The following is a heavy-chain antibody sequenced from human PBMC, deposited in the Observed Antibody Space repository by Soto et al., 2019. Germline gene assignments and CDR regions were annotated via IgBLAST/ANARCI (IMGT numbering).Heavy chain of an antibody. CDR3: ARLEESPPYMEY. V-gene: IGHV1-69*13. J-gene: IGHJ4*02. CDR2: IIPIFGTA. D-gene: IGHD1-1*01. CDR1: GGTFSSYA. Sequence: SVKVSCKASGGTFSSYAISWVRQAPGQGLEWMGGIIPIFGTANYAQKFQGRVTITADESTSTAYMELSSLRSEDTAVYYCARLEESPPYMEYWGQGTLVTVSS.